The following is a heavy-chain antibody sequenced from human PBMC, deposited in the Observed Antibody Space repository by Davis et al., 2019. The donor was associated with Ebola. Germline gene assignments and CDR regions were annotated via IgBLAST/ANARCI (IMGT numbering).Heavy chain of an antibody. CDR1: GFTVSDSY. J-gene: IGHJ4*02. CDR3: ARDGIGENYFDD. D-gene: IGHD3-3*01. CDR2: IYAHGAT. V-gene: IGHV3-53*01. Sequence: GESLKISCAASGFTVSDSYLNWVRQAPGKGLEWVSVIYAHGATYYADAVKGRFTISRDSSKNTLYLHMNSLRAEDTAVYFCARDGIGENYFDDWGQGTLVSVSS.